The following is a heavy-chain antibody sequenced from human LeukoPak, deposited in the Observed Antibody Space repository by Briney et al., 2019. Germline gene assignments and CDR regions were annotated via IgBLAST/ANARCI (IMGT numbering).Heavy chain of an antibody. CDR2: IHHSGST. CDR1: GFSISSGHY. CDR3: ARDGGTAALPHPDY. J-gene: IGHJ4*02. D-gene: IGHD6-13*01. Sequence: SETLSLTCTVSGFSISSGHYWGWIRQPPGKGLEWIGSIHHSGSTYYSQSLKSRVSISVDASKNQISLDLSSVTAADTAVYYCARDGGTAALPHPDYWGLGTLVTVAS. V-gene: IGHV4-38-2*02.